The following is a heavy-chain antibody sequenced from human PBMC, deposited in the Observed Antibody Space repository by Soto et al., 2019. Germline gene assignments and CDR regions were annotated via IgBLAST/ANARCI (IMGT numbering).Heavy chain of an antibody. J-gene: IGHJ4*02. V-gene: IGHV4-59*01. CDR1: GGSISSYY. CDR3: ARGEGGRWEQPTDYFDY. Sequence: PSETLSLTCTVSGGSISSYYWSWIRQPPGKGLEWIGYIYYSGSTNYSPSLKSRVTISVDTSKNQFSLKLSSVTAADTAVYYCARGEGGRWEQPTDYFDYWGQGTLVTVSS. CDR2: IYYSGST. D-gene: IGHD1-26*01.